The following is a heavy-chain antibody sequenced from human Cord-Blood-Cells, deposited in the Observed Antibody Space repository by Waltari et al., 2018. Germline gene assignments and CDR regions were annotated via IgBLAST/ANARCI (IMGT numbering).Heavy chain of an antibody. D-gene: IGHD6-6*01. Sequence: QVQLQQWGAGLLKPSETLSLTCAVYGGSFSGYYWSWIRQPPGKGLEWIGEINHSGSTNYNPSLKIRVTISVDTSKNQFSLKLSSVTAADTAVYYCARGKLAARPDWGQGTLVTVSS. CDR3: ARGKLAARPD. V-gene: IGHV4-34*01. J-gene: IGHJ4*02. CDR2: INHSGST. CDR1: GGSFSGYY.